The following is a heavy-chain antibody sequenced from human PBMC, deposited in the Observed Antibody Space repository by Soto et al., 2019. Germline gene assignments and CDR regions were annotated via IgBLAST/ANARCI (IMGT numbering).Heavy chain of an antibody. J-gene: IGHJ1*01. CDR3: ASGRGGLQH. CDR2: LNDSGGT. D-gene: IGHD3-10*01. V-gene: IGHV4-34*01. CDR1: GGSFSGYY. Sequence: QVQLQQWGAGLLKPSETLSLTCAVYGGSFSGYYWSWIRQPPGKGLEWIGELNDSGGTNYNASLKSRVRISADTSKNQFSLKLNFVTAADTAVYYCASGRGGLQHWVPVFMFTVSS.